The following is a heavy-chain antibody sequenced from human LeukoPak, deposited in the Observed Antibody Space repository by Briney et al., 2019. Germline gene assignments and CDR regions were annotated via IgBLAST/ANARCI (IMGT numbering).Heavy chain of an antibody. CDR2: MNTNSGNR. Sequence: GASVTVSLKASGYTFTSYDINWVRQATAQGLDWVGWMNTNSGNRGYAQKFQGRVTMTMNSSISTTYMELSSLRSEDTAVYYCARQPITAGIDYWGQGTLVTVPS. CDR3: ARQPITAGIDY. V-gene: IGHV1-8*01. D-gene: IGHD5-18*01. J-gene: IGHJ4*02. CDR1: GYTFTSYD.